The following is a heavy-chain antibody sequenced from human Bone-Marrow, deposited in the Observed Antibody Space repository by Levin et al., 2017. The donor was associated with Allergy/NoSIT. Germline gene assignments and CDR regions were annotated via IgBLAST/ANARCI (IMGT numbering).Heavy chain of an antibody. CDR3: ARAHCSTTSSYPKDAFDI. CDR2: MNPNSGNT. D-gene: IGHD2-2*01. V-gene: IGHV1-8*01. CDR1: GYTFSSYD. Sequence: ASVKVSCKASGYTFSSYDINWVRQATGQGLEWMGWMNPNSGNTGYAQKFQGRVTMTRNTSITTAYMELSSLRSEDTAVYYCARAHCSTTSSYPKDAFDIWGQGTMVTVSS. J-gene: IGHJ3*02.